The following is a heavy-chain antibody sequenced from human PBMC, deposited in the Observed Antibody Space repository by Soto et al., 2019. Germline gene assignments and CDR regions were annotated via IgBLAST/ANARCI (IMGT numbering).Heavy chain of an antibody. CDR2: SRNKANSYTT. CDR1: GFTFSDHH. J-gene: IGHJ4*02. V-gene: IGHV3-72*01. Sequence: EVQVVESGGGLVQPGGSLRLSCAASGFTFSDHHMDWVRQAPGKGLEWVGRSRNKANSYTTEYAASVKGRFAISRDDSKYSLYLQRNRLITEDTAVYYGVHTLKWGQGTLVAVSS. CDR3: VHTLK.